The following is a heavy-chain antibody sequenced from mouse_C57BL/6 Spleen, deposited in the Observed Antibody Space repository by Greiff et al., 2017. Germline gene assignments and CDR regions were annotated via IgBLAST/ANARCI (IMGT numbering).Heavy chain of an antibody. CDR2: INPSSGYT. CDR1: GYTFTSYW. Sequence: QVQLQQSGAELAKPGASVKLSCKASGYTFTSYWMHWVKQRPGQGLEWIGYINPSSGYTKYNQKFKDKATLTVDKSSSTAYMQLSSLTYEDSAVYYCARSYGNRGYYFDYWGQGTTLTVSS. D-gene: IGHD2-1*01. J-gene: IGHJ2*01. CDR3: ARSYGNRGYYFDY. V-gene: IGHV1-7*01.